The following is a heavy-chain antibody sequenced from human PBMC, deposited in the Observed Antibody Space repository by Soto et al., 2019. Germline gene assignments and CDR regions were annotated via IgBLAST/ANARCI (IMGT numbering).Heavy chain of an antibody. Sequence: GGSLRLSCAASGFTFSSYGMHWVRQAPGKGLEWVAVISYDGSNKYYADSVKGRFTISRDNSKNTLYLQMNSLRAEDTAVYYCAKETNYDILTGYSYFDYWGQGTLVTVSS. J-gene: IGHJ4*02. CDR3: AKETNYDILTGYSYFDY. D-gene: IGHD3-9*01. CDR1: GFTFSSYG. CDR2: ISYDGSNK. V-gene: IGHV3-30*18.